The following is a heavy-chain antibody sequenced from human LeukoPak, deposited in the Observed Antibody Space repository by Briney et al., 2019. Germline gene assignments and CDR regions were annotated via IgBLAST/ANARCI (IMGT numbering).Heavy chain of an antibody. CDR2: INPNSGGT. D-gene: IGHD6-19*01. J-gene: IGHJ5*02. Sequence: ASVKVSYKASAYTLTGYYMHWVRQAPGQGLEWMGWINPNSGGTNYAQKFQGRVTMTRDTSIGTAYLELNRLRSDDTAVYYCATYDQWLPHGFDPWGQGTLVTVSS. CDR3: ATYDQWLPHGFDP. CDR1: AYTLTGYY. V-gene: IGHV1-2*02.